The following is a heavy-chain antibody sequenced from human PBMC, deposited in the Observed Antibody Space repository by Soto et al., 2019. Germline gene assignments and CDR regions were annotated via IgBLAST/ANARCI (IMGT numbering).Heavy chain of an antibody. CDR1: GYTFTSYD. CDR3: ARGMSVLMVYAVYYYYYGMDV. D-gene: IGHD2-8*01. Sequence: AASVKVSCKASGYTFTSYDINWVRQATGQGLEWMGWMNPNSGNTGYAQKFQGRVTMTRSTSISTAYMELSSLRSEDTAVYYCARGMSVLMVYAVYYYYYGMDVCGQGTTVTVSS. V-gene: IGHV1-8*01. J-gene: IGHJ6*02. CDR2: MNPNSGNT.